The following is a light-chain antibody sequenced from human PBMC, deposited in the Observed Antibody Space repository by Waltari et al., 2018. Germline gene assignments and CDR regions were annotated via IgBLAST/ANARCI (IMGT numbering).Light chain of an antibody. CDR1: SLRSYY. Sequence: SSELTQDPAVSVALGQTVRITCQGDSLRSYYASWYQQKPGQGPVLVIYGKNNRPSGIPDRFSGSSSGNTASLTITGAQAEDEADYYCNSRDSSGLRVFGGGTKLTVL. CDR2: GKN. J-gene: IGLJ2*01. CDR3: NSRDSSGLRV. V-gene: IGLV3-19*01.